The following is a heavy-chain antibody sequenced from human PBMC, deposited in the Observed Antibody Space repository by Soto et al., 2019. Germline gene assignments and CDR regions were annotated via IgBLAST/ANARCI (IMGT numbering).Heavy chain of an antibody. CDR2: IKQDGSEK. CDR1: GFTFSSYW. J-gene: IGHJ4*02. D-gene: IGHD6-6*01. V-gene: IGHV3-7*03. CDR3: ARDRGIAGRRGGTALDY. Sequence: EVQLVESGGGLVQPGGSLRLSCAASGFTFSSYWMRWVRQAPGKGLEWVANIKQDGSEKYYVDSVKGRFTISRDNAKTSLNLQMKTLRAEDTAVYYCARDRGIAGRRGGTALDYWGQGTLVTVSS.